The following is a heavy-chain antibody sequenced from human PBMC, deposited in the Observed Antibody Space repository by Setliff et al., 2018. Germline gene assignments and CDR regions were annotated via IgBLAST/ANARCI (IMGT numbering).Heavy chain of an antibody. CDR3: ATLLANYGSGMDV. J-gene: IGHJ6*02. Sequence: SSETLSLTCSVSGDSINSGTYYWSWFRQSAGKGLEWIGRIYTGGSTNYNPSLKSRVTISLDTSKNHFSLTLTSVTAADTAVYYCATLLANYGSGMDVWGQGTTVTVSS. V-gene: IGHV4-61*02. CDR1: GDSINSGTYY. CDR2: IYTGGST. D-gene: IGHD3-10*01.